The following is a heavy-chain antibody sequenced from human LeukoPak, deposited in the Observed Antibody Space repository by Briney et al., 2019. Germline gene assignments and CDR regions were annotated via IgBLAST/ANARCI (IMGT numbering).Heavy chain of an antibody. CDR2: IYYSGST. D-gene: IGHD3-3*01. J-gene: IGHJ4*02. CDR1: GDSIIGYY. Sequence: SETLSLTCTVSGDSIIGYYWSWIRQPPGKGLEWIGYIYYSGSTNYNPSLKSRVTISVDTSKNQFSLKLSSVTAADTAVYYCARSPYDFWSGYSLDYWGQGTLVTVSS. V-gene: IGHV4-59*01. CDR3: ARSPYDFWSGYSLDY.